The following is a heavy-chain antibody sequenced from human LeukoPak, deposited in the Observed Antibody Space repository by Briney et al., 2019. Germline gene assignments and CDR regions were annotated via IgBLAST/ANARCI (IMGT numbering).Heavy chain of an antibody. Sequence: GAPVKVSCKVSGYTLTQLSVHWVRQAPGKGLEWMGGFDVEDGEIIYAQKFQGRVTMTEDTSTDTAYMELSSLRSEDTAVYYCATNRQIMILGVVIMPAFDIWGQGTMVTAS. CDR1: GYTLTQLS. CDR3: ATNRQIMILGVVIMPAFDI. CDR2: FDVEDGEI. V-gene: IGHV1-24*01. J-gene: IGHJ3*02. D-gene: IGHD3-3*01.